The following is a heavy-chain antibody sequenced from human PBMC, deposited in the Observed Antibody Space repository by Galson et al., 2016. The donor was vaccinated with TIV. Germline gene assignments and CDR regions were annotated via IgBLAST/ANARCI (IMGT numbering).Heavy chain of an antibody. V-gene: IGHV3-11*01. CDR1: GFTLSDYY. J-gene: IGHJ6*02. Sequence: LRLSCAGSGFTLSDYYMTWIRQAPGQGLQWLSYITYSGSPRYDADSMKGRLTISRDIAKNSIYLDMRTLRAEDTAVYYCARYSGRYYALDVWGQGTTVTVSS. CDR2: ITYSGSPR. CDR3: ARYSGRYYALDV. D-gene: IGHD1-26*01.